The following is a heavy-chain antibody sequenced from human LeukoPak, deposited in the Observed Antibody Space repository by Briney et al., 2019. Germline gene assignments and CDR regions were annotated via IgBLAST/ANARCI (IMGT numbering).Heavy chain of an antibody. CDR3: ATSGNYYLKY. CDR1: GFTFSTYN. D-gene: IGHD1-26*01. Sequence: GGSLRLSCAASGFTFSTYNMNWVRQAPGKGLEWVSHITSSSTDIYYADSVKGRFTISRDNAKNALSLQMNSLRDEDTAVYYCATSGNYYLKYWGQGTLVTVSS. J-gene: IGHJ4*02. CDR2: ITSSSTDI. V-gene: IGHV3-48*02.